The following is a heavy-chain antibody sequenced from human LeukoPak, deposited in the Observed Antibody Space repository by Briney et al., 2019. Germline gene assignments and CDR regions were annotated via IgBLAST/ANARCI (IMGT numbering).Heavy chain of an antibody. CDR3: VSFYETY. CDR2: INSDGSWT. Sequence: GGSLRLSCAASGFTFRSNWMSWVRQAPGKGLVWVSHINSDGSWTSYADSVKGRFTISKDNAKNTVYLQMNNLRAEDTAVYYCVSFYETYWGRGTLVTVSS. CDR1: GFTFRSNW. J-gene: IGHJ4*02. D-gene: IGHD2-2*01. V-gene: IGHV3-74*01.